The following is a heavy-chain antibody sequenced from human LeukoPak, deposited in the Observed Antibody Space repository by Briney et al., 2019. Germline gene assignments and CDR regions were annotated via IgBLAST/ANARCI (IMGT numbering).Heavy chain of an antibody. D-gene: IGHD2/OR15-2a*01. J-gene: IGHJ5*02. V-gene: IGHV3-23*01. CDR2: ISGSGGST. CDR1: GFTFSSYA. CDR3: AKDKSSMGHNWFDP. Sequence: PGGSLRLSCAASGFTFSSYAMSWVRQAPGKGLEWVSAISGSGGSTYYADSVKGRFTISRDNSKNTLYLQMNSLRAEGTAVYYCAKDKSSMGHNWFDPWGQGTLVTVSS.